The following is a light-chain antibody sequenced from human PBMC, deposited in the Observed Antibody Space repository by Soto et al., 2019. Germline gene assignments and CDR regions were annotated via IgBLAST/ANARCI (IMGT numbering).Light chain of an antibody. Sequence: DVVLTQSPDSLPVSLGEMATINCKSSQSLLYSSNNKNYLAWYQQNPGQPPKLLIYWASTRESGVPDRFSGSGSGTDFTLTISGLQAEDVAVYYCQQYYNTPYTFGQGTKVDIK. V-gene: IGKV4-1*01. CDR1: QSLLYSSNNKNY. CDR2: WAS. CDR3: QQYYNTPYT. J-gene: IGKJ2*01.